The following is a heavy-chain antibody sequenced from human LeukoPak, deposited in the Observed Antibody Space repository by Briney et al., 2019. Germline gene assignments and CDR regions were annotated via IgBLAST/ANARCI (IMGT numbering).Heavy chain of an antibody. J-gene: IGHJ6*02. V-gene: IGHV3-74*01. CDR3: ARVGSGSYYDSSGYPRDYYYGMDV. CDR1: GFTFSNYW. CDR2: LKSDGSDT. Sequence: GGSLRLSCAASGFTFSNYWMHWVRQAPGKGLVWVSRLKSDGSDTRYADSVKGRFTISRDNARNTLYLQMNSLRAEDTAVYYCARVGSGSYYDSSGYPRDYYYGMDVWGQGTTVTVSS. D-gene: IGHD3-22*01.